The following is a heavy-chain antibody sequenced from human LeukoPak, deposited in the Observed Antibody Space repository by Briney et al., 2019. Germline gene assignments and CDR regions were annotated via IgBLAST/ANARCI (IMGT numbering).Heavy chain of an antibody. CDR2: IYPGDSDT. D-gene: IGHD1-26*01. CDR1: GYSFTSYW. CDR3: ARREGGSYRNDAFDI. V-gene: IGHV5-51*01. Sequence: GESLKISCKGSGYSFTSYWIGWVRQMPGKGLEWMGIIYPGDSDTRYSPSFQGQVTIPADKSISTPYLQWSSLKASDTAMYYCARREGGSYRNDAFDIWGQGTMVTVSS. J-gene: IGHJ3*02.